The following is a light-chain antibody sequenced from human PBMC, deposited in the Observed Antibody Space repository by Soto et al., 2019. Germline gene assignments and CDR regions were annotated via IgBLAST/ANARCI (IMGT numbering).Light chain of an antibody. Sequence: SGSRAAGGGGRIIYNENSSDVGVYNSVSWYQQHPAQAPKLMIYDVSKRPSGVPDRFSGSKSGNTASLTVSGLQAEDEADYYCSSYAGTHIVFGTGTKVTVL. CDR3: SSYAGTHIV. CDR1: SSDVGVYNS. CDR2: DVS. J-gene: IGLJ1*01. V-gene: IGLV2-8*02.